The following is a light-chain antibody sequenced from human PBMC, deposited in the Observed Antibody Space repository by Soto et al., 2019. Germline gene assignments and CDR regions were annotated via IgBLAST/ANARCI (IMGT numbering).Light chain of an antibody. J-gene: IGLJ1*01. CDR3: ETWDSNTLYV. Sequence: QSVLTQSSSASASLGSSVKLTCTLSSGHSSYIIAWHQQQPGKAPRYLMKLEGSGSYNKGSGVPDRFSGSSSGADRYLTISNLQFEDEADYYCETWDSNTLYVFGTGTTLTVL. V-gene: IGLV4-60*02. CDR1: SGHSSYI. CDR2: LEGSGSY.